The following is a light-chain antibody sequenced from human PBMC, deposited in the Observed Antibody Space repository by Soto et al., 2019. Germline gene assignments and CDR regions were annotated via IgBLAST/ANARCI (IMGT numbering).Light chain of an antibody. CDR1: QSVSSY. J-gene: IGKJ1*01. CDR3: QQRSNWPWT. CDR2: DAS. Sequence: EIVLTQSPATLSLSPGERATLSCRASQSVSSYLAWYQQKPAQAPRLLIYDASNRATGIPDRFSGIGSGTDFTLTISSLEPEDFAVYYCQQRSNWPWTFGEGTKVDSK. V-gene: IGKV3-11*01.